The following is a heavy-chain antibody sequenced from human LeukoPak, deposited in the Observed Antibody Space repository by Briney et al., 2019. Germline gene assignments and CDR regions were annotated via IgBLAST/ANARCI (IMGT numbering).Heavy chain of an antibody. J-gene: IGHJ4*02. CDR3: ARRSVYGDYYYFDY. CDR1: GGSISRYY. V-gene: IGHV4-59*08. D-gene: IGHD4-17*01. Sequence: SETLSLTCTASGGSISRYYWSWIRQPPGKGLEWIGYIYYSGSTNYNPSLKSRVAISVDTSKNQFSLKLSSVTAADTAVYYCARRSVYGDYYYFDYWGQGTLVTVSS. CDR2: IYYSGST.